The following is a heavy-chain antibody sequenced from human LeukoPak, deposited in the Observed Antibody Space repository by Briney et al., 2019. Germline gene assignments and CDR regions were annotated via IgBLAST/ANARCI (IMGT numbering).Heavy chain of an antibody. D-gene: IGHD3-10*01. CDR2: INSDGSST. CDR3: STVSGHAFDI. J-gene: IGHJ3*02. V-gene: IGHV3-74*01. Sequence: GGSLRLSCAASGFTFSSYWMHWVRQVPGKGLVWVSRINSDGSSTSYADSVKGRFTISRDNAKNTLYVQMNSLRAEDTAVYYCSTVSGHAFDIWGRGTMVTVSS. CDR1: GFTFSSYW.